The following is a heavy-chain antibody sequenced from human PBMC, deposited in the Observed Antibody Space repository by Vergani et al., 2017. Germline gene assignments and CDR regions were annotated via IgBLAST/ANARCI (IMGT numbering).Heavy chain of an antibody. CDR2: IRSKANSYAT. D-gene: IGHD2-15*01. Sequence: EVQLVESGGGLVQPGGSLKLSCAASGFTFSGSAMHWVRQASGKGLEWVGRIRSKANSYATAYAASVKGRFTISRDDSKNTAYLQMNSLRAEDTAVYYCARALDPVIVVVVAAYSSGYWGQGTLVTVSS. CDR3: ARALDPVIVVVVAAYSSGY. CDR1: GFTFSGSA. V-gene: IGHV3-73*01. J-gene: IGHJ4*02.